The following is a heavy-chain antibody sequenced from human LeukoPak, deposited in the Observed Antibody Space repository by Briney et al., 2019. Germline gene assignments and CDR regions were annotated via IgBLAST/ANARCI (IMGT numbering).Heavy chain of an antibody. D-gene: IGHD2-2*01. Sequence: SVKVSCKASGDTFSSYAISWVRQAPGQGLEWMGRITPIFGTANYAQKFQGRVTITADKSTNTAYMELSSLRSEDTAVYYCARDGAGGYCSSTRCCVFDPWGQGTLVTVSS. CDR1: GDTFSSYA. CDR3: ARDGAGGYCSSTRCCVFDP. CDR2: ITPIFGTA. V-gene: IGHV1-69*06. J-gene: IGHJ5*02.